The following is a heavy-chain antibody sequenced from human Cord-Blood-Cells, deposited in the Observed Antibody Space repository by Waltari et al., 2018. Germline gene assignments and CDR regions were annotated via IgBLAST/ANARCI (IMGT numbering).Heavy chain of an antibody. CDR1: GGSISSSSYY. Sequence: QLQLQESGPGLVKPSETLSLTCTVHGGSISSSSYYWGWFRQPPGKGLEWIGSIYYSGSTYYNPSLKSRVTISVDTSKNQFSLKLSSVTAADTAVYYCARHGYSSSSYYFDYWGQGTLVTVSS. D-gene: IGHD6-6*01. CDR3: ARHGYSSSSYYFDY. CDR2: IYYSGST. J-gene: IGHJ4*02. V-gene: IGHV4-39*01.